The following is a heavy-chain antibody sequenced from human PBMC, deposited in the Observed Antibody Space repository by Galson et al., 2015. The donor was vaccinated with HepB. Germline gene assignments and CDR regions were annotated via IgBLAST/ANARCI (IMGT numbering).Heavy chain of an antibody. D-gene: IGHD3-9*01. CDR3: AREQSYYDILTGYYKGAEVNY. CDR1: GFTFSSYW. J-gene: IGHJ4*02. CDR2: IKQDGSEK. V-gene: IGHV3-7*03. Sequence: SLRLSCAASGFTFSSYWMSWVRQAPGKGLEWVANIKQDGSEKYYVDSVKGRFTISRDNAKNSLYLQMNSLRAEDTDVYYCAREQSYYDILTGYYKGAEVNYWGQGTLVTVSS.